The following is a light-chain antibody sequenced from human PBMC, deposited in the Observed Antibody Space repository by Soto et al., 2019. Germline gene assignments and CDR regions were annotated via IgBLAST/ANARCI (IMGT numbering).Light chain of an antibody. CDR1: QTISSW. Sequence: DIQMTQSPSTLSGSVGDRVTITCRASQTISSWLAWYQQKPGKAPKLLIYKASTLKSGVQSRFRGSGSGTEINPTNRSLQTDDFECYDEQHYNSHSAAFGQGTKVELK. CDR3: QHYNSHSAA. V-gene: IGKV1-5*03. J-gene: IGKJ1*01. CDR2: KAS.